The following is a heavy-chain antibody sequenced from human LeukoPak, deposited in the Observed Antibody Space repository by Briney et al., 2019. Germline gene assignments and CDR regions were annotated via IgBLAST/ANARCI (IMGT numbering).Heavy chain of an antibody. CDR3: ARDVRFLEWLLGSYYGMDV. J-gene: IGHJ6*02. Sequence: ASVKVSCKASGYTFTSYGISWVRQAPGQGLEWMGWISAYNGNTNYAQKLQGRVTMTTDTSTSTACMELRSLRSDDTAVYYCARDVRFLEWLLGSYYGMDVWGQGTTVTVSS. V-gene: IGHV1-18*01. D-gene: IGHD3-3*01. CDR1: GYTFTSYG. CDR2: ISAYNGNT.